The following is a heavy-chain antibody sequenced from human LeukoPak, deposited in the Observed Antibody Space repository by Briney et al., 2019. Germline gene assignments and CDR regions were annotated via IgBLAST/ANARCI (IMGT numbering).Heavy chain of an antibody. Sequence: PSETLSLTCTVSGSSISSSSYYWGWIRQPPGKGLEWIGSIYYSGSTYYNPSLKSRVTISVDTSKNQFSLKLSSVTAADTAVYYCARARYSSSWLPQHYYFDYWGQGTLVTVSS. CDR2: IYYSGST. CDR3: ARARYSSSWLPQHYYFDY. V-gene: IGHV4-39*01. D-gene: IGHD6-13*01. J-gene: IGHJ4*02. CDR1: GSSISSSSYY.